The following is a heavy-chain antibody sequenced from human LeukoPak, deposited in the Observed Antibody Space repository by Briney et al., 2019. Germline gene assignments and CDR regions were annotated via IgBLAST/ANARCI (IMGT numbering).Heavy chain of an antibody. Sequence: PGGSLRLSCAASGFTFSSYWMSWVRQAPGKGLEWVANIKQDGSEKYYVDSVKGRFTISRDNAKNSLYLQMNSLRAEDTAVYYCARAPSTPDFWGGYREYYFDYWGQGTLVTVSS. V-gene: IGHV3-7*01. CDR1: GFTFSSYW. CDR3: ARAPSTPDFWGGYREYYFDY. D-gene: IGHD3-3*01. J-gene: IGHJ4*02. CDR2: IKQDGSEK.